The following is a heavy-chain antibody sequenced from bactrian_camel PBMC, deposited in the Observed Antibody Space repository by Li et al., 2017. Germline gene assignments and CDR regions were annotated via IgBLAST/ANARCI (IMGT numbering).Heavy chain of an antibody. CDR1: GYTYNRNC. D-gene: IGHD3*01. CDR2: LTSGRYP. J-gene: IGHJ4*01. V-gene: IGHV3S53*01. CDR3: AADRRSEPLFGMGNPAY. Sequence: HVQLVESGGGSVQAGGSLRLSCAASGYTYNRNCMAWFRENPGKERERVAVLTSGRYPTYADFVKGRFTISRDTAKNTLYLQMNDLKTEDTAVYYCAADRRSEPLFGMGNPAYWGQGTQVTVS.